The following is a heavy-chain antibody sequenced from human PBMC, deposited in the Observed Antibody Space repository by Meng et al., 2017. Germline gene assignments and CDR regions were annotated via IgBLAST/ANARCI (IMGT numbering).Heavy chain of an antibody. J-gene: IGHJ4*02. CDR3: ARARYDYVWGSYRYRVLDY. CDR2: IKEDGSEK. Sequence: GGSLRLSCAASGFTFSSYWMTWVRQAPGKGLEWVANIKEDGSEKFYVGSVKGRFTISRDNAKNSLYLQMNSLRAEDTAVYYCARARYDYVWGSYRYRVLDYWGQGTLVTVSS. D-gene: IGHD3-16*02. CDR1: GFTFSSYW. V-gene: IGHV3-7*01.